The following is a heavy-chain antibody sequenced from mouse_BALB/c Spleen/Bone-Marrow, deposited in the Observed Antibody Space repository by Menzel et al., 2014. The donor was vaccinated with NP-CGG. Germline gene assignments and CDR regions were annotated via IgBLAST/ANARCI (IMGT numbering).Heavy chain of an antibody. CDR2: INSNGGST. J-gene: IGHJ2*01. Sequence: VQLKESGGGLVQPGGSLKLSCAASGFTFGNYAMSWVRQTPDKRLELVATINSNGGSTYYPDSVKGRFTISRDNARNTLYLQMSSLKSEDTAMYYCARVAYYNVYFDYWGQGTTLTGSS. CDR1: GFTFGNYA. CDR3: ARVAYYNVYFDY. V-gene: IGHV5-6-3*01. D-gene: IGHD2-12*01.